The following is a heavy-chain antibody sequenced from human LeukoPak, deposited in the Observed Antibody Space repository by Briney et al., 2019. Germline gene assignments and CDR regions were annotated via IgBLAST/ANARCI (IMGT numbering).Heavy chain of an antibody. Sequence: GGSLRLSCAASGFTFSSYGMHWVRQAPGQGLEWMGWINPNSGGTNYAQKFQGRVTMTRDTSISTAYMELSRLRSDDTAVYYCASIGCSSTSCFYNAFDIWGQGTMVTVSS. J-gene: IGHJ3*02. CDR1: GFTFSSYG. V-gene: IGHV1-2*02. CDR3: ASIGCSSTSCFYNAFDI. CDR2: INPNSGGT. D-gene: IGHD2-2*01.